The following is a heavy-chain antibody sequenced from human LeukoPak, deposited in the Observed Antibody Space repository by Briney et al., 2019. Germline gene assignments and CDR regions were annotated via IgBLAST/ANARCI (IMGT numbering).Heavy chain of an antibody. V-gene: IGHV1-69*04. Sequence: ASVKVSCKASGDTFIPYTFSWVRQAPGQGLEWIGRIIPSLDVANYARKFQGRVTLSVDRDTATTYMEVTSLRSEDTAIYYCARDHCTPGTCLGGHWGQGTLVTVSS. CDR1: GDTFIPYT. CDR2: IIPSLDVA. CDR3: ARDHCTPGTCLGGH. D-gene: IGHD2-15*01. J-gene: IGHJ4*02.